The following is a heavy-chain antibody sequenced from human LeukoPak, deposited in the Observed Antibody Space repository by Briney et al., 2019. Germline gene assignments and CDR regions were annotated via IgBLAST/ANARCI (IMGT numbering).Heavy chain of an antibody. CDR1: GFPLSSYS. CDR3: VRVKGTYFDY. V-gene: IGHV3-48*01. CDR2: ISANGGNI. J-gene: IGHJ4*02. Sequence: GGSLRLSCEASGFPLSSYSINWVRQAPGKGLEWVSYISANGGNIYYLDSVKGRFTVSRDNARKSLFLQINNARVEETAFYYCVRVKGTYFDYWGQGALVTVSS. D-gene: IGHD1-1*01.